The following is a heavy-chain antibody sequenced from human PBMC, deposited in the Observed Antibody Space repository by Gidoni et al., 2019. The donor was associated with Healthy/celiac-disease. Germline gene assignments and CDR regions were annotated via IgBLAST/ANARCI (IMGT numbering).Heavy chain of an antibody. D-gene: IGHD4-17*01. V-gene: IGHV3-23*01. CDR2: ISGSGGST. J-gene: IGHJ4*02. Sequence: EVQLLESVGVLVHPGGSLRLSCAASGSTFSSYAMSWVRQAPGKGLEWVSAISGSGGSTYCADSVKGRFNISRDNSKNTLYLQMNSLRAEDTAVYYCANFPYGDYLRTFDYWGQGTLVTVSS. CDR3: ANFPYGDYLRTFDY. CDR1: GSTFSSYA.